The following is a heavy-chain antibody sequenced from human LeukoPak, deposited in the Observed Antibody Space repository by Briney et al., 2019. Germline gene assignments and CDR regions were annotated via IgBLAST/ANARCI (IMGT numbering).Heavy chain of an antibody. CDR3: AREVASYYGSSDAFDI. CDR1: GGSISSYY. Sequence: SETLSLTCTVSGGSISSYYWSWIRQPPGKGVEWIGYIYYSGSTNYNPSLKSRVTISVDTSKNQFSLKLSSVTAADTAVYYCAREVASYYGSSDAFDIWGQGTMVTVSS. D-gene: IGHD3-10*01. J-gene: IGHJ3*02. V-gene: IGHV4-59*01. CDR2: IYYSGST.